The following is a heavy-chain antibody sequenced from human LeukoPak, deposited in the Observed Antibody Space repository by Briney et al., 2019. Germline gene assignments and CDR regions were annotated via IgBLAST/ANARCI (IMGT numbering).Heavy chain of an antibody. CDR1: GFTFSSYS. D-gene: IGHD3-22*01. CDR2: ISSSSSNI. Sequence: GALRLSCAASGFTFSSYSMNWVRQAPGKGLEWVSSISSSSSNIYYADSVKGRFTISRDNAKNSLYLQMNSLRAEDTAVYYCAREGGGAHFYDSSGSYADGFDIWGQGTMVTVSS. V-gene: IGHV3-21*01. CDR3: AREGGGAHFYDSSGSYADGFDI. J-gene: IGHJ3*02.